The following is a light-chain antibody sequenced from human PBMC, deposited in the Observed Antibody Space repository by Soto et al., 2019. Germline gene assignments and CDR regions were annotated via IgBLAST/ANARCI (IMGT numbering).Light chain of an antibody. CDR1: QNVLYSSHNRNL. CDR2: WVS. CDR3: QQYYSPPRDS. J-gene: IGKJ2*03. Sequence: DIVMTQSPEYLAVSLGERATINCKSSQNVLYSSHNRNLIAWYQQKPGQPPKLLMYWVSTRESGVPDRFSGSGSGRDFTLTISSLQAEDVAVYYCQQYYSPPRDSFGQGTRLEIK. V-gene: IGKV4-1*01.